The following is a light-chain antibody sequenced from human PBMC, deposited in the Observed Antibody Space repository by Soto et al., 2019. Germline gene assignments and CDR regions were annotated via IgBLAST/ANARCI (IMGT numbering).Light chain of an antibody. CDR1: SSDVGGYNS. J-gene: IGLJ1*01. CDR2: EVS. Sequence: QSALTQPPSASGSPGQSVTISCTGTSSDVGGYNSVSWYQHRPGKAPKLMIYEVSKRPSGVPDRFSGSKSANTASLTVSGLLAEDEADYYCSSYAGSNNYVFGTGTKVTVL. CDR3: SSYAGSNNYV. V-gene: IGLV2-8*01.